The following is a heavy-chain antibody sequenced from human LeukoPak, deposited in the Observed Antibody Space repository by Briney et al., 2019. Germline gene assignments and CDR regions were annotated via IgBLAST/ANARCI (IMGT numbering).Heavy chain of an antibody. Sequence: SETLSLTCAVSGVSTRNSDWWSWVRQPPGKGLEWIGSIYYSGSTYYNPSLKSRVTISADTSKNQFSLKLSSVTAADTAVYYCARRYYGDYSDAFDIWGQGTMVTVSS. CDR3: ARRYYGDYSDAFDI. D-gene: IGHD4-17*01. V-gene: IGHV4-39*01. CDR1: GVSTRNSDW. CDR2: IYYSGST. J-gene: IGHJ3*02.